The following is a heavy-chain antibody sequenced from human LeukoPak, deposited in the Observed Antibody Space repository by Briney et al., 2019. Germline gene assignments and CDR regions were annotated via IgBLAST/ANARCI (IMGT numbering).Heavy chain of an antibody. D-gene: IGHD5-24*01. J-gene: IGHJ4*02. Sequence: GESLKISCKADGCIFTNFWIGWVRQMPGKGLEWMGIIYPGDSDTRYSPSFQGQVTISADKSISTAYLQWSSLKASDTAMYYCASRWSRDGYNWVYWGQGTLVTVSS. CDR1: GCIFTNFW. V-gene: IGHV5-51*01. CDR3: ASRWSRDGYNWVY. CDR2: IYPGDSDT.